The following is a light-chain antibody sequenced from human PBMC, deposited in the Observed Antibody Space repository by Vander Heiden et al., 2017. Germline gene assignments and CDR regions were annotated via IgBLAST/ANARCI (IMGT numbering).Light chain of an antibody. Sequence: IVLTQTPATLSLSPGESATLSCRASQSVATYFAWYQQKSGQPPRLLIYDASNRAPGIPARFSGSGSGTDFTLTISSLEPEDFAVYYCQGRSGGPPRVTFGQGTKLEIK. CDR1: QSVATY. CDR2: DAS. V-gene: IGKV3-11*01. CDR3: QGRSGGPPRVT. J-gene: IGKJ2*01.